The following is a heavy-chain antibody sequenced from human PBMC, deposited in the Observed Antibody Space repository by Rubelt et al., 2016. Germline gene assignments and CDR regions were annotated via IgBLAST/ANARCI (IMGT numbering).Heavy chain of an antibody. CDR3: ARGGAAATGDNDAFDI. Sequence: QVQLVQSGAEVKKPGSSVKVSCKASGGTFSSYAISWVRQAPGQGLEWMGGIIPIFGTANYAQKFQGRVTITADESTSTAYMELSSLRSSDTAVYYCARGGAAATGDNDAFDIWGQGTMITVSS. CDR1: GGTFSSYA. CDR2: IIPIFGTA. V-gene: IGHV1-69*01. J-gene: IGHJ3*02. D-gene: IGHD6-13*01.